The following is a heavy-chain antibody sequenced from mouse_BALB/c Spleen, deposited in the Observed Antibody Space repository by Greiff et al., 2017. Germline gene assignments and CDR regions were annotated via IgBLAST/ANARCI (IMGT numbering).Heavy chain of an antibody. CDR1: GYTFTSYD. J-gene: IGHJ1*01. CDR2: IYPGDGST. V-gene: IGHV1S33*01. Sequence: SGPELVKPGALVKISCKASGYTFTSYDINWVKQRPGQGLEWIGWIYPGDGSTKYNEKFKGKATLTADKSSSTAYMQLSSLTSENSAVYFCARRAYYGNYEGYWYFDVWGAGTTVTVSS. D-gene: IGHD2-10*01. CDR3: ARRAYYGNYEGYWYFDV.